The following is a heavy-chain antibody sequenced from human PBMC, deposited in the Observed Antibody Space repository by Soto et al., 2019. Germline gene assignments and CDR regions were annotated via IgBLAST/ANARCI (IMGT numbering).Heavy chain of an antibody. Sequence: SETLSLTCTVSGGSISSGGYYWSWIRQHPGKGLEWIGYIYYSGSTYYNPSLKSRVTISVDTSKNQFSLKLSSVTAADTAVYYCARGYYDILKDGMDVWGQGTTATVPS. CDR1: GGSISSGGYY. J-gene: IGHJ6*02. V-gene: IGHV4-31*03. D-gene: IGHD3-9*01. CDR2: IYYSGST. CDR3: ARGYYDILKDGMDV.